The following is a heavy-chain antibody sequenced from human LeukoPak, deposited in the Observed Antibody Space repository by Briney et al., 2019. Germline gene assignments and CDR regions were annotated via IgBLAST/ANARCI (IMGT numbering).Heavy chain of an antibody. CDR3: ARCDFWSGYKYYGMDV. J-gene: IGHJ6*02. V-gene: IGHV3-30-3*01. Sequence: GGSLRLSCAASGFTFSSYAMHWVRQAPGKGLEWVAVISYDGSNKYHADSVKGRFTISRDNSKNTLYLQMNRLRAEDTAVYYCARCDFWSGYKYYGMDVWGQGTTVTVSS. CDR2: ISYDGSNK. CDR1: GFTFSSYA. D-gene: IGHD3-3*01.